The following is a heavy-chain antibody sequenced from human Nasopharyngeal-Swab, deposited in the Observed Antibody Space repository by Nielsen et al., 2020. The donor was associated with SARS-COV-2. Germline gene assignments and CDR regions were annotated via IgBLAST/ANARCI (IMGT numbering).Heavy chain of an antibody. CDR3: AREPTNMIVVVTYFDY. CDR2: IYTSGST. J-gene: IGHJ4*02. Sequence: SETLSLTRTVSGGSISSGSYYWSWIRQPAGKGLEWIGRIYTSGSTNYNPSLKSRVTISVDTSKNQFSLKLSSVTAADTAVYYCAREPTNMIVVVTYFDYWGQGTLVTVSS. D-gene: IGHD3-22*01. V-gene: IGHV4-61*02. CDR1: GGSISSGSYY.